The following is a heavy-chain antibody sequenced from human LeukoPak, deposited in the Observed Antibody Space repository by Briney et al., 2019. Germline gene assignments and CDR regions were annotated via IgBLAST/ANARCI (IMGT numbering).Heavy chain of an antibody. CDR3: AREDIVAMTNDY. CDR2: ISAYNGNT. Sequence: ASVKVSCKASGYTFTSYGISWVRQAPGQGLEWMGWISAYNGNTNYAQKLQGRVTMTTDTSTSTVYMELRSLRSDDTAVYYCAREDIVAMTNDYWGQGTLVTVSS. D-gene: IGHD5-12*01. J-gene: IGHJ4*02. V-gene: IGHV1-18*01. CDR1: GYTFTSYG.